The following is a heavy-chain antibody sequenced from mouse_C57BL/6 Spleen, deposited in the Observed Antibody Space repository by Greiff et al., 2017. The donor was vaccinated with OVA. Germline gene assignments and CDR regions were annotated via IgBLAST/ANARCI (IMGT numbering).Heavy chain of an antibody. D-gene: IGHD1-1*01. Sequence: QVQLQQSGAELVRPGASVTLSCKASGYTFTDYEMHWVQQTPVHGLEWIGAIDPETGGTAYNQKFKGKAILTADKSSSTAYMELRSLTSEDSAVYYCTRETNYYCTPCFDVWGTGTTVTVSS. CDR3: TRETNYYCTPCFDV. CDR2: IDPETGGT. J-gene: IGHJ1*03. V-gene: IGHV1-15*01. CDR1: GYTFTDYE.